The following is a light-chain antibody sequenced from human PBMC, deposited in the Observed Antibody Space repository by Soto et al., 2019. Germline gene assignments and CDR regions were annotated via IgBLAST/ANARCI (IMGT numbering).Light chain of an antibody. J-gene: IGLJ3*02. CDR2: NSN. Sequence: QSVLTQTPSASGTPGQTVTISCSGSRSNIGNNAVSWYQQFPGTAPKLLIYNSNQRPAGVPDRFSGSNSGPSASLAISGLQSEDEADYYCATWDDSLNARGVFGGGTKLTVL. CDR3: ATWDDSLNARGV. V-gene: IGLV1-44*01. CDR1: RSNIGNNA.